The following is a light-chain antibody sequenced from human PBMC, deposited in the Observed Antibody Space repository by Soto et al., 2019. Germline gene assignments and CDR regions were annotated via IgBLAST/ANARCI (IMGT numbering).Light chain of an antibody. CDR3: CSLGGRHPYV. J-gene: IGLJ1*01. CDR2: GVT. Sequence: QSALTQPRSVSGSPGQSVTISCTGTSSDVGGYDYVSWYQQHPGKAPKLLIYGVTKRPAGVPDRFSGSKSGNTASLTISGLQAEDESDYYCCSLGGRHPYVFGTGTKLTAL. V-gene: IGLV2-11*01. CDR1: SSDVGGYDY.